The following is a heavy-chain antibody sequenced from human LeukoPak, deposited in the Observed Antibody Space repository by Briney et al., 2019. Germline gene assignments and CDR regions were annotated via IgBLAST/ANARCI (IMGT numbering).Heavy chain of an antibody. CDR3: ANRARGTAMGFDY. CDR2: IYYSGST. D-gene: IGHD5-18*01. Sequence: SETLSLTCTVSGGSISSYYWSWIRQPPGKGLEWIGYIYYSGSTNYNPSLKSRVTISVDTSKNRFSLKLSSVSAADTAVYYCANRARGTAMGFDYWGQGTLVTVSS. J-gene: IGHJ4*02. CDR1: GGSISSYY. V-gene: IGHV4-59*01.